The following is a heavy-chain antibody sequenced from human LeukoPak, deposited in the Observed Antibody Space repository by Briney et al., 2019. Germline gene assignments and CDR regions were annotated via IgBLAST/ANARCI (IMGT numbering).Heavy chain of an antibody. CDR1: GGSFSDYY. D-gene: IGHD3-22*01. Sequence: SETLSLTCAVYGGSFSDYYWSWLRQPPGKGREWIGEISHSGSTNYNPSLKSRVTISVDTSKNQFSLKLSSVTAADTAVFYCARGHDSSGYYYFDYWGQGTLVTVSS. J-gene: IGHJ4*02. CDR2: ISHSGST. CDR3: ARGHDSSGYYYFDY. V-gene: IGHV4-34*01.